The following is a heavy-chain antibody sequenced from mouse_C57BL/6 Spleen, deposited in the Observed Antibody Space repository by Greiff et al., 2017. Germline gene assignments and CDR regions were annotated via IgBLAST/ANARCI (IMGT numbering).Heavy chain of an antibody. Sequence: QVQLQQPGTELVKPGASVKLSCKASGYTFTSYWMHWVKQRPGQGLEWIGNINPSNGGTNYNEKFKSKATLTVDKSSSTAYMQLSSLTSEDSAVDYCARSGTGTGAMDYWGQGTSVTVSS. CDR1: GYTFTSYW. V-gene: IGHV1-53*01. D-gene: IGHD4-1*01. CDR2: INPSNGGT. J-gene: IGHJ4*01. CDR3: ARSGTGTGAMDY.